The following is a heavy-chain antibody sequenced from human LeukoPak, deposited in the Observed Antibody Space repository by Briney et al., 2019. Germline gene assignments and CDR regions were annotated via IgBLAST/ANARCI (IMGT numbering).Heavy chain of an antibody. D-gene: IGHD4-17*01. Sequence: ASVKVSCKASGGTLSSYAISWVRQAPGQGLEWMGGIIPIFGTANYAQKFQGRVTITADESTSTAYMELSSLRSEDTAVYYCANYVGNYYYYGMDVWGQGTTVTVSS. J-gene: IGHJ6*02. CDR1: GGTLSSYA. CDR3: ANYVGNYYYYGMDV. V-gene: IGHV1-69*01. CDR2: IIPIFGTA.